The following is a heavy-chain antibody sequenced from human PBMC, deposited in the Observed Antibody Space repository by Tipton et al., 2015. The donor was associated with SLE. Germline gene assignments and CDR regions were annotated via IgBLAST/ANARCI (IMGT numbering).Heavy chain of an antibody. Sequence: TLSLTCTVSGGSIRSGGYFWSWIRQPPGKGLEWIGEINHSGSTNYNPSLKSRVTISVDASKNQFSLKLSSVTAADTAVYYCARVTRSRRFKTPDFDQWGQGTPVTVSS. J-gene: IGHJ4*02. CDR3: ARVTRSRRFKTPDFDQ. CDR1: GGSIRSGGYF. D-gene: IGHD1-20*01. V-gene: IGHV4-34*01. CDR2: INHSGST.